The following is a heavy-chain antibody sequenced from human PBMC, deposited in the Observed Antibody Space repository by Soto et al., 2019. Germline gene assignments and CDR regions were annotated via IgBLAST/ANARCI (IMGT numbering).Heavy chain of an antibody. CDR2: IYWDDDK. Sequence: QITLKESGPTLVKPPQTLTLTCTFSGFSLTTSGVGVGWIRQPPGRALEWLALIYWDDDKRYSPSLKNRLTITKDTSRNQVVLTLIALDPVDTATYYCAHKSLVPFGMDVWGQGTTVTVAS. CDR1: GFSLTTSGVG. J-gene: IGHJ6*02. D-gene: IGHD3-10*01. CDR3: AHKSLVPFGMDV. V-gene: IGHV2-5*02.